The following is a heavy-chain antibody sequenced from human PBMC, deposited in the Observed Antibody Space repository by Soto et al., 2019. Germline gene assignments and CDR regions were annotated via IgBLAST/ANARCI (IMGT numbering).Heavy chain of an antibody. D-gene: IGHD3-16*01. CDR1: GFTFSNYA. CDR2: LSNAGGSI. CDR3: AKGILSATIGPYAMDV. Sequence: EVQLLESGGGLIQPGGSLRLSCAASGFTFSNYAMTWVRQAPGKGLEWVSTLSNAGGSIYYADSVKGRFTISRDNSKNTLYVQVNSLRPEDTAVYYCAKGILSATIGPYAMDVWGQGTTVTVSS. V-gene: IGHV3-23*01. J-gene: IGHJ6*02.